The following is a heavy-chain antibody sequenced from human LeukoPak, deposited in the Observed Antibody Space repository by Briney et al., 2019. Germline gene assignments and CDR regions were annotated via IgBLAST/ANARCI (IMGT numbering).Heavy chain of an antibody. CDR2: IIPIFGTA. CDR3: ASDAEGYCSSTSCYHDAFDI. Sequence: SVKVSCKASGGTFSSYAISWVRQAPGQGLEWMGGIIPIFGTANYAQKFQGRVTITADESTSTAYMELSSLRSEDTAVYYCASDAEGYCSSTSCYHDAFDIWGQGTMATVSS. D-gene: IGHD2-2*01. CDR1: GGTFSSYA. V-gene: IGHV1-69*13. J-gene: IGHJ3*02.